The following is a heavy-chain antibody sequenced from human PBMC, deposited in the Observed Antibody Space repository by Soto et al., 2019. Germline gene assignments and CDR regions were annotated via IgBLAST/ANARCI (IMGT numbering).Heavy chain of an antibody. CDR3: ARDKLSVYATAEVYWYFDL. Sequence: PGGSLRLSCAASGFTFSSYGMHWVRQAPGKGLEWVAVIWCDGSNKYYADSVKGRFTISRDNSKNTLYLQMNSLRAEDTAVYYCARDKLSVYATAEVYWYFDLWGRGTLVTVSS. V-gene: IGHV3-33*01. CDR1: GFTFSSYG. CDR2: IWCDGSNK. J-gene: IGHJ2*01. D-gene: IGHD2-8*01.